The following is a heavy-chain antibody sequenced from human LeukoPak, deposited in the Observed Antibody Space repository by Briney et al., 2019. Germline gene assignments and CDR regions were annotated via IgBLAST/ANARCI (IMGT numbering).Heavy chain of an antibody. CDR2: IIPIFGTA. D-gene: IGHD3-22*01. J-gene: IGHJ4*02. V-gene: IGHV1-69*13. Sequence: SVKVSCKASGGTFSSYAISWVRQALGQGLEWMGGIIPIFGTANYAQKFQGRVTITADESTSTAYMELSSLRSEDTAVYYCAVTYYYDSSGYYYFYYWGQGTLVTVSS. CDR1: GGTFSSYA. CDR3: AVTYYYDSSGYYYFYY.